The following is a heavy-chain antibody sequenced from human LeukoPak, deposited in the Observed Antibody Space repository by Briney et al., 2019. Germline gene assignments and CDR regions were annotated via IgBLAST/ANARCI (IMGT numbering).Heavy chain of an antibody. CDR1: GFTFSSYE. V-gene: IGHV3-23*01. CDR2: ISGSGSST. D-gene: IGHD5-18*01. J-gene: IGHJ4*02. CDR3: ANYNLEGSYGLGY. Sequence: PGGSLRLSCAASGFTFSSYEMNWVRQAPGKGLEWVSAISGSGSSTYYADSVKGRFTISRDNSKNTLYLQMNSLRAEGTAVYYCANYNLEGSYGLGYWGQGTLVTVSS.